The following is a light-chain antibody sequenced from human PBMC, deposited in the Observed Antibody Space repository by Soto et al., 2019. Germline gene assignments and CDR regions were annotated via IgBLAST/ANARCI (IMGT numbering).Light chain of an antibody. CDR2: DAS. J-gene: IGKJ1*01. CDR3: RQYNSYSVT. Sequence: DIQMTQSPSFLSASVGDRVTITCRASQSISSRLAWYQQKPGKAPKFLVYDASNLESGVPSRFSGSGSGTEFTLTISSLQPDDFATYYCRQYNSYSVTFGQGTKADIK. CDR1: QSISSR. V-gene: IGKV1-5*01.